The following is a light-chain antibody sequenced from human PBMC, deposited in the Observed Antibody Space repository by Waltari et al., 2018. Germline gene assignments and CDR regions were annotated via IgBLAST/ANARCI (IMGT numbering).Light chain of an antibody. CDR1: TGAVTSGYF. J-gene: IGLJ3*02. CDR3: LLYHSGAQLWV. CDR2: STS. V-gene: IGLV7-43*01. Sequence: QTVVTQEPSLTVSPGGTVTLTCASSTGAVTSGYFPIWFQQKPGQAPRPLIYSTSNKHSWTPARFAGSLLGDEAALTLSAVQPEDEAEYYCLLYHSGAQLWVFGGGTKLTVL.